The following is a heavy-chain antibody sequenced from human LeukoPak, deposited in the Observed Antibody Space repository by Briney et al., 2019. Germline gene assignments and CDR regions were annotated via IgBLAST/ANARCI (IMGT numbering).Heavy chain of an antibody. V-gene: IGHV3-33*01. D-gene: IGHD3-22*01. Sequence: PGGSLRLSCAASGFTFSSYGMHWVRQAPGKGLEWVAVIWYDGSNKYYADSVKGRFTISRDNSKNTLYLQMNSLRAEDTAVYYCARDKYYDSSGLNDYWGQGTLVTVSS. CDR1: GFTFSSYG. J-gene: IGHJ4*02. CDR3: ARDKYYDSSGLNDY. CDR2: IWYDGSNK.